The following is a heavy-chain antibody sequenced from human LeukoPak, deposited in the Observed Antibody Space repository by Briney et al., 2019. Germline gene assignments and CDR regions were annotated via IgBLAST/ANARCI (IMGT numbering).Heavy chain of an antibody. V-gene: IGHV5-51*01. D-gene: IGHD3-16*01. CDR2: IYPGDSDT. CDR3: ARHPRSQPITFGGAAFDI. J-gene: IGHJ3*02. CDR1: GYTFTSYW. Sequence: GESLKISCKGSGYTFTSYWIGWVRQMPGKGLEWMGIIYPGDSDTRYNPSFQGQVTMSADKSISTAYLQWSSLKASDTAMYYCARHPRSQPITFGGAAFDIWGQGTMVTVSS.